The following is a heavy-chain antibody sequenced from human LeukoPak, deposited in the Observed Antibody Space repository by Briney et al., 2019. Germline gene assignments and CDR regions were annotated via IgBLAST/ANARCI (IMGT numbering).Heavy chain of an antibody. J-gene: IGHJ4*02. V-gene: IGHV3-53*01. D-gene: IGHD3-9*01. CDR2: IYSGGNT. CDR3: VIHRDPLTNYSFDY. Sequence: GGSLRLSCAASGFSVSSNYMSWVRQAPGKGLEWVSIIYSGGNTYYADSVRGRFTISRDSSKNTLSLQLSSLRADDTAVYYCVIHRDPLTNYSFDYWGQGTLVTVSS. CDR1: GFSVSSNY.